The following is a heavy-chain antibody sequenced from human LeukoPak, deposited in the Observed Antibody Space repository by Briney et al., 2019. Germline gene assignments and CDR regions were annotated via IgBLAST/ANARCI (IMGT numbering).Heavy chain of an antibody. V-gene: IGHV1-18*01. CDR3: ARDFRVPYYYDSSGRCAAY. CDR2: ISAYNGNT. Sequence: ASVKVSCKASGYTFTSYGISWVRQAPGQGLEWMGWISAYNGNTNYAQKLQGRVTMTTVTSTSTAYMELRSLRSDDTAVYYCARDFRVPYYYDSSGRCAAYWGQGTLVTVSS. CDR1: GYTFTSYG. D-gene: IGHD3-22*01. J-gene: IGHJ4*02.